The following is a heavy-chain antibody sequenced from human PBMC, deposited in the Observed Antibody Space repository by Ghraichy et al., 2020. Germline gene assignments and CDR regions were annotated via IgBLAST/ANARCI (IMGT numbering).Heavy chain of an antibody. CDR2: IRIKANFYAT. CDR3: TRLALNSGDSY. V-gene: IGHV3-73*01. D-gene: IGHD4-23*01. Sequence: LSLTCAASGFSFSASAMHWVRQASGKGLEWVGRIRIKANFYATEYAASVKGRFTISRDDSKNTAYLQMNSLKTEDTAMYYCTRLALNSGDSYWGQGTLVTVSS. CDR1: GFSFSASA. J-gene: IGHJ4*02.